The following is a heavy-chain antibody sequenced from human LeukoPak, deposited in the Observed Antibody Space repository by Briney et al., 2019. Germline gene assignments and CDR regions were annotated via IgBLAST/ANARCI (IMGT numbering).Heavy chain of an antibody. V-gene: IGHV4-4*02. Sequence: SGTLSLTCTVSGGSIGASINSPNWWSWVRQPPGKGLEWIGEIYHSGSTNYNPSLKSRVTISVDKSKNQFSLKLSSVTAADTAVYYCARTSNWYSSGWYIYWGQGTLVTVSS. D-gene: IGHD6-19*01. J-gene: IGHJ4*02. CDR1: GGSIGASINSPNW. CDR3: ARTSNWYSSGWYIY. CDR2: IYHSGST.